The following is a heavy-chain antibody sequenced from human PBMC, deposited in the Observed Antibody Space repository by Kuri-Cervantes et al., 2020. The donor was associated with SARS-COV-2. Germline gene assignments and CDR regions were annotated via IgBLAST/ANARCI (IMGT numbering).Heavy chain of an antibody. CDR2: ISGSGGST. D-gene: IGHD6-19*01. CDR1: GFTFSSYA. V-gene: IGHV3-23*01. CDR3: AKDPVSGAVAGMFDY. Sequence: GESLKISCAASGFTFSSYAMSWVRQAPGKGLEWVSAISGSGGSTYYADSVKGRFTISRDNSKNTLYLQMNSLRAEETAVYYCAKDPVSGAVAGMFDYWGQGTLVTVSS. J-gene: IGHJ4*02.